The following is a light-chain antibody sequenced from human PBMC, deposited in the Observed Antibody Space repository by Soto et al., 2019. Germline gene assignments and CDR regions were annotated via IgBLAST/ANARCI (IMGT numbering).Light chain of an antibody. Sequence: EIVMTQSPATLSVSPGERATLSCRASQSISSNLAWYQQKPGQAPSLLLYGASTRATGIPARFSGSGSGTDCTLTISSLQSEDFAVYYCHQYNNWPPGTFGQGTKLEIK. CDR2: GAS. V-gene: IGKV3-15*01. CDR3: HQYNNWPPGT. CDR1: QSISSN. J-gene: IGKJ2*02.